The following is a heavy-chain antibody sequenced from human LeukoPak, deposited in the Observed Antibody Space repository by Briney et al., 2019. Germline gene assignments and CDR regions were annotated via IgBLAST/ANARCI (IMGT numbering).Heavy chain of an antibody. CDR1: GFTFTSYG. CDR3: ASRAGNSSHGFDV. Sequence: ASVKVSCKSSGFTFTSYGVNWVRQAPGQGLAWMGWISAYNGDTSSAQTLQGRITMTTDTSTSTAYMELRSLSSDDTAVYYCASRAGNSSHGFDVWGQGTMVTVSS. D-gene: IGHD4-23*01. CDR2: ISAYNGDT. J-gene: IGHJ3*01. V-gene: IGHV1-18*01.